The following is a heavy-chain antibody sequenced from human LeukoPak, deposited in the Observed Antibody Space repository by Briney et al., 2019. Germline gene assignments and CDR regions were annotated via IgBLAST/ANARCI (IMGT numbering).Heavy chain of an antibody. CDR1: GFIFSNSC. CDR3: ASDHYLANLWTGYPHY. V-gene: IGHV3-74*01. Sequence: PGGSLRLSWADSGFIFSNSCMHWFRQAPGKGLVWVSRINSDGTTTYYADSVKGRFTISRDNAKNTLFLQMNSLRPEDTALYYCASDHYLANLWTGYPHYWGQGTLVTVSS. J-gene: IGHJ4*02. D-gene: IGHD3/OR15-3a*01. CDR2: INSDGTTT.